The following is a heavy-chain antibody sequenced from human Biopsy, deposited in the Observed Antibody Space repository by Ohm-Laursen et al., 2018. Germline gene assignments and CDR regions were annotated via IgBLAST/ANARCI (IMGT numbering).Heavy chain of an antibody. CDR1: GESFNGYY. CDR3: VRGVDYYDPYHYYALDV. V-gene: IGHV4-34*01. D-gene: IGHD3-22*01. J-gene: IGHJ6*02. CDR2: INHSGRT. Sequence: SQTLSLTCAVYGESFNGYYWSWIRQTPGKGLEWIGEINHSGRTNYNPSLKSRVTISVDMSKNQFSLMVRSVTAADTAVYYCVRGVDYYDPYHYYALDVWGQGTTVTVSS.